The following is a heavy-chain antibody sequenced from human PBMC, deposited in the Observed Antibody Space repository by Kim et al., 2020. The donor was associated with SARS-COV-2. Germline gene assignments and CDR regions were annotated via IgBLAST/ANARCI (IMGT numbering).Heavy chain of an antibody. D-gene: IGHD3-22*01. J-gene: IGHJ5*01. CDR1: GFTFSNYA. CDR3: AREGGNTGYYSIDS. CDR2: IWHDESKK. V-gene: IGHV3-33*01. Sequence: GGSLRLSCAASGFTFSNYAIHWVRQAPGKGLEWVAVIWHDESKKYYADSVKGRFTISRDNSNNTLYLQMNSLRAEDTAVYYCAREGGNTGYYSIDSWGQG.